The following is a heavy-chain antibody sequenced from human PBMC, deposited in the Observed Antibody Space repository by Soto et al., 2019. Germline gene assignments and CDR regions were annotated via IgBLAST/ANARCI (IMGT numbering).Heavy chain of an antibody. CDR2: VSGSGDST. CDR3: AKGRASDCPGCTQDY. J-gene: IGHJ4*02. V-gene: IGHV3-23*01. D-gene: IGHD2-21*02. Sequence: EVQLLESGGGLAQPGGSLRLSCAASAFTFSSYAMSWVRQAPGKGLEWVSAVSGSGDSTYYADSVKGRFTISRDNSKNTLYLQMNSLRAEDTAVYYCAKGRASDCPGCTQDYWGQGTLVTVSP. CDR1: AFTFSSYA.